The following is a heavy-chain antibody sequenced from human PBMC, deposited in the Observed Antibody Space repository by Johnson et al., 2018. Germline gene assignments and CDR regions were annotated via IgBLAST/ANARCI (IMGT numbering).Heavy chain of an antibody. CDR1: GFTFSSYA. CDR2: ISGSGGST. J-gene: IGHJ4*02. Sequence: VQLVESGGGLVQPGGSLRLSCAASGFTFSSYAMSWVRQAPGKGLEWVSAISGSGGSTYYAASVKGRFTISRDNAKKSLYLQMNRLRAEDTAVYYCARDHTGLYASGSYYNPQFDYWGQGTLVIVSS. CDR3: ARDHTGLYASGSYYNPQFDY. D-gene: IGHD3-10*01. V-gene: IGHV3-23*04.